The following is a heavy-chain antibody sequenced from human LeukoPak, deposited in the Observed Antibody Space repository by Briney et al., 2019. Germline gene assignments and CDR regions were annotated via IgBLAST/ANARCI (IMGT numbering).Heavy chain of an antibody. Sequence: ASVNVSCKASGYTFTNCGIIWVRQAPGQGLEWMGWISGYNGNKKYAQKFQGRVTMTTDTSTSTAYMELRSLRSDDTAVYYCARALNYYSGNYQLYDYWGQGTLVAVSS. V-gene: IGHV1-18*01. CDR2: ISGYNGNK. CDR1: GYTFTNCG. D-gene: IGHD1-26*01. CDR3: ARALNYYSGNYQLYDY. J-gene: IGHJ4*02.